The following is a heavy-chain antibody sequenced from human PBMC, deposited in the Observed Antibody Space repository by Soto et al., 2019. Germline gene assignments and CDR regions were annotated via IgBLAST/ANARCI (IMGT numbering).Heavy chain of an antibody. J-gene: IGHJ3*02. V-gene: IGHV4-59*01. Sequence: QVQLQESGPGLVKPSETLSLTCTVSGGSISSYYWTWIRQPPGERLEWIGYVSYSGATNYNPSLKSRVSISVGTSKDQFSLKLTSETAADTAVYYCAGEPVSGPKAHTVDIWGQGTMVTVSS. CDR2: VSYSGAT. D-gene: IGHD6-19*01. CDR1: GGSISSYY. CDR3: AGEPVSGPKAHTVDI.